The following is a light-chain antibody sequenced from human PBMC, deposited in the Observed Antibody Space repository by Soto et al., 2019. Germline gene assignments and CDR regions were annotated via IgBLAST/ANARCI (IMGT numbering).Light chain of an antibody. J-gene: IGLJ3*02. V-gene: IGLV2-14*01. CDR3: CSYAGTYTLWV. CDR1: SSDVGAYDY. Sequence: QSALTQPASVSGSPGQSITISCTGTSSDVGAYDYVSWYQQNPGKAPKLIISEVSDRPSGVPDRFSGSKSGNTASLTISGLQAEDEADYYCCSYAGTYTLWVFGGGTKLTVL. CDR2: EVS.